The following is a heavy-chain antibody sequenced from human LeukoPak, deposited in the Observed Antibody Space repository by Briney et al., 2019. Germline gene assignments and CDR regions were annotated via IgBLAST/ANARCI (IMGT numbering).Heavy chain of an antibody. D-gene: IGHD3-22*01. CDR1: GGSISSGNW. V-gene: IGHV4-4*02. CDR2: IFHSGST. J-gene: IGHJ6*02. Sequence: SETLSLTCAVSGGSISSGNWWSWVRQPPGKGLEWIGEIFHSGSTTYNPSLKSRVTISVDKSKNQFSLKLNSVTAADTAVYYCATRSYYDTSGVYGMDVWGQGTTVTVSS. CDR3: ATRSYYDTSGVYGMDV.